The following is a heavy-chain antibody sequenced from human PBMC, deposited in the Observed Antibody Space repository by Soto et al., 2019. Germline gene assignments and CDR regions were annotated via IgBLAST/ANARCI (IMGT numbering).Heavy chain of an antibody. J-gene: IGHJ4*02. Sequence: EVQLVESGGGLVQPGGSLRLSCAASGFTCSDHYMDWVRQAPGKGLEWVGRTRNKANRYSTEYAASVRGRFTVSRDDSKNSLYLQMNSLKTEDTAVYYCARVKFADRYYDYWGRGTLVTVSS. CDR3: ARVKFADRYYDY. CDR1: GFTCSDHY. V-gene: IGHV3-72*01. CDR2: TRNKANRYST.